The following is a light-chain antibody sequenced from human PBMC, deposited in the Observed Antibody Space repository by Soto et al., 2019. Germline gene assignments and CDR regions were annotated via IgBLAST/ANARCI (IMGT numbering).Light chain of an antibody. V-gene: IGKV3-11*01. CDR3: QQYVHWPPGA. J-gene: IGKJ1*01. CDR1: PSVPNF. CDR2: GAF. Sequence: EIVLTQSPATLSLSPGDRATLSCRASPSVPNFLAWYQQKPGQAPRLLIYGAFNRATGIPARFSGSGSGTDFTLTISSLEPEDSAIYYCQQYVHWPPGAFGQGTTVEIK.